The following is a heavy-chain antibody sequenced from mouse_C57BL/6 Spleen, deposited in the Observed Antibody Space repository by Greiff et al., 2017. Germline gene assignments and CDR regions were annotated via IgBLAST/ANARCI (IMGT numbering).Heavy chain of an antibody. CDR3: ARGGDITTVVENYFDY. CDR2: IYPRSGNT. D-gene: IGHD1-1*01. CDR1: GYTFTSYG. J-gene: IGHJ2*01. V-gene: IGHV1-81*01. Sequence: QVQLKESGAELARPGASVKLSCKASGYTFTSYGISWVKQRTGQGLEWIGEIYPRSGNTYYNEKFKGKATLTADKSSSTAYMELRSLTSEDSAVYFCARGGDITTVVENYFDYWGQGTTLTVSS.